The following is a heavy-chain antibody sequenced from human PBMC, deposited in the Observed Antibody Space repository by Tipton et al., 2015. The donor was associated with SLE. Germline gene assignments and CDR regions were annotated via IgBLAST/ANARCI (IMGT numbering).Heavy chain of an antibody. CDR3: ARTNLQGSLVDWYFDL. CDR2: IYTSGGT. V-gene: IGHV4-4*07. Sequence: TLSLTCTVSGDSVKSRYWIWVRQPAGRGLEWIGHIYTSGGTSYNPSLRNRVTMSLDTSKNQFSLKLSSVTAADTAVYYCARTNLQGSLVDWYFDLWGRGTLVTVSS. CDR1: GDSVKSRY. J-gene: IGHJ2*01. D-gene: IGHD5-24*01.